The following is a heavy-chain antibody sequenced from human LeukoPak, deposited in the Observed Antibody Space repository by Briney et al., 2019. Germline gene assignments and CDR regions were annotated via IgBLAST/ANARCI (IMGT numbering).Heavy chain of an antibody. CDR2: ISYDGNNK. D-gene: IGHD5-18*01. V-gene: IGHV3-30*04. CDR3: AREYSYGFDH. J-gene: IGHJ4*02. CDR1: GFTFSNYA. Sequence: GRSLRLSCAASGFTFSNYAMHWVRQAPGKGLEWVAVISYDGNNKYYADSVKGRFTISRDNSKNTLYLEMNSLRAEDTAVYYCAREYSYGFDHWGQGTLVTVSS.